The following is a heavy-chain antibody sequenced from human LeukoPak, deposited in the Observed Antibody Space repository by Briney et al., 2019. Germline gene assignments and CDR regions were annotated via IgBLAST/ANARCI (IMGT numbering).Heavy chain of an antibody. CDR1: GFTFSSYA. V-gene: IGHV3-23*01. CDR3: AKCGEYRAYDSLRLDY. D-gene: IGHD5-12*01. Sequence: GGSLRLSCAASGFTFSSYAMNWVRQAPGKGLEWVSAISGSGSETYYADSVKGRFTISRDNSKNTLFLRMNSLRAEDTAVYYCAKCGEYRAYDSLRLDYWGQGTLVTVSS. CDR2: ISGSGSET. J-gene: IGHJ4*02.